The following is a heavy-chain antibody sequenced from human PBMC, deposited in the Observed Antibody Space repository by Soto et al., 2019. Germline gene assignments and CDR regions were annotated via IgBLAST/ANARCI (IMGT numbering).Heavy chain of an antibody. CDR1: RFTFSSYS. CDR2: ISSSSSYI. J-gene: IGHJ6*03. Sequence: GGSLRLSCAASRFTFSSYSMNWVRQAPGKGLEWVSSISSSSSYIYYADSVKGRFTISRDNAKNSLYLQMNSLRAEDTAVYYCARGGYCSGGSCSYYYYYYMDVWGKGTTVTVSS. D-gene: IGHD2-15*01. CDR3: ARGGYCSGGSCSYYYYYYMDV. V-gene: IGHV3-21*01.